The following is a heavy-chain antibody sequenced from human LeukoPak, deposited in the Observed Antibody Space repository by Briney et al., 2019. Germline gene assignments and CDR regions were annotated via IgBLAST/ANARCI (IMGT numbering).Heavy chain of an antibody. CDR1: GFTFTSSA. D-gene: IGHD3-9*01. Sequence: GTSVKVSCKASGFTFTSSAMQWVRQARGQRLEWIGWIVVGSGNTNYAQKFQERVTITRNTSISTAYMELSSLRSEDTAVYYCARRPSKYYDILTGYYRSEFDYWGQGTLVTVSS. CDR2: IVVGSGNT. V-gene: IGHV1-58*02. CDR3: ARRPSKYYDILTGYYRSEFDY. J-gene: IGHJ4*02.